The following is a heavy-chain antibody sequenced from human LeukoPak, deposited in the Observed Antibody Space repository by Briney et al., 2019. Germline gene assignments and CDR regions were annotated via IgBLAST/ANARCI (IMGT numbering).Heavy chain of an antibody. CDR1: GFTFSSYA. CDR3: AKDLPDIVVVPAAQPYYFDY. Sequence: QPGGSLRLSCAASGFTFSSYAMSWVRQAPGKGLEGVSAISGSGGSTYYADSVKGRFTISRDNSKNTLYLQMNSLRAEDTAVYYCAKDLPDIVVVPAAQPYYFDYWGQGTLVTVSS. D-gene: IGHD2-2*01. V-gene: IGHV3-23*01. CDR2: ISGSGGST. J-gene: IGHJ4*02.